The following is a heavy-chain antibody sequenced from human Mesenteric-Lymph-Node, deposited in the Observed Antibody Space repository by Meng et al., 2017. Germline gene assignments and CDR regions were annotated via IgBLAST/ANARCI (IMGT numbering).Heavy chain of an antibody. Sequence: GESLKISCAASGITFSTDVIHWVRQAPGKGLEWVAAISHDGHARHFADSVKDRVTISRDNSERTVFLELNSVRPEDTAIYYCAREGYGSGHCGCFDLWGQGTLVTVSS. V-gene: IGHV3-30*04. CDR2: ISHDGHAR. CDR3: AREGYGSGHCGCFDL. J-gene: IGHJ4*02. CDR1: GITFSTDV. D-gene: IGHD2-15*01.